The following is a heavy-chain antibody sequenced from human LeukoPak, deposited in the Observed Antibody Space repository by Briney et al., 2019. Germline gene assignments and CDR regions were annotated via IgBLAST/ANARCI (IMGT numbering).Heavy chain of an antibody. J-gene: IGHJ4*02. Sequence: PGGSLRLSCAASGFIFSSYAMHWVRQAPGKGLEWVAVISYDGSNKYYADSVKGRFTISRDNSKNTLYLQMNSLRAEDTAVYYCAKDQRRTRGGSSWYVLDYWGQGTLVTVSS. CDR3: AKDQRRTRGGSSWYVLDY. CDR2: ISYDGSNK. CDR1: GFIFSSYA. V-gene: IGHV3-30*04. D-gene: IGHD6-13*01.